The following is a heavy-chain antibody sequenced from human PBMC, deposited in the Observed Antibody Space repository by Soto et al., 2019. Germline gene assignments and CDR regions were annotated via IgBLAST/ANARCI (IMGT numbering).Heavy chain of an antibody. J-gene: IGHJ5*02. CDR2: IYVTGAV. Sequence: SETLSLTCSVSGAALNSGNYYWSWTRQVPGKGLEWIGHIYVTGAVDYNPSLRDRITISQDTSERQFSLNLRLVTAADTAVYYCARLRIATNNYKWFDPWGQGTLVTVSS. V-gene: IGHV4-31*03. D-gene: IGHD2-21*01. CDR1: GAALNSGNYY. CDR3: ARLRIATNNYKWFDP.